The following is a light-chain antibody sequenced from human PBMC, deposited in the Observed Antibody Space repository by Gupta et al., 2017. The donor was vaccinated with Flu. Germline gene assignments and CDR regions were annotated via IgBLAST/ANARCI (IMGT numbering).Light chain of an antibody. Sequence: PSSLSASVGDRVTITCQASQDISNYLNWYQQKPGKAPKLLIYDASNLETGVPSRFSGSGSGTDFTFTISSLQPEDIATYYCQQEDNLPYTFGQGTKLEIK. CDR3: QQEDNLPYT. J-gene: IGKJ2*01. CDR1: QDISNY. V-gene: IGKV1-33*01. CDR2: DAS.